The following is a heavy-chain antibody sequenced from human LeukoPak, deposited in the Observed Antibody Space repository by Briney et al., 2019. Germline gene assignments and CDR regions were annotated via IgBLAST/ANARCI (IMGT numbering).Heavy chain of an antibody. CDR2: ISYDGSNK. Sequence: QPGRSLRLSCAASGFTFSSYGMHWVRQAPGKGLEWVAVISYDGSNKYYADSVKGRFTISRDNSKNTLYLQMNSLRAEDTAVYYCAREDDAFDIWGQGTMVTVSS. CDR1: GFTFSSYG. CDR3: AREDDAFDI. J-gene: IGHJ3*02. V-gene: IGHV3-30*03.